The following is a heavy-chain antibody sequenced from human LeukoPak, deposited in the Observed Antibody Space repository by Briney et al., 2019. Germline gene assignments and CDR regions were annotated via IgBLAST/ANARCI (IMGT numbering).Heavy chain of an antibody. CDR3: AKSSSSLCWFDP. CDR2: ISGSGGST. V-gene: IGHV3-23*01. D-gene: IGHD6-6*01. J-gene: IGHJ5*02. CDR1: GFTFSSYA. Sequence: GGSLRLSCAASGFTFSSYAMSWVRQAPGKGLEWVSAISGSGGSTYYADSVRGRSTISRDNSKNTLYLQMNSLRAEDTAVYYCAKSSSSLCWFDPWGQGTLVTVSS.